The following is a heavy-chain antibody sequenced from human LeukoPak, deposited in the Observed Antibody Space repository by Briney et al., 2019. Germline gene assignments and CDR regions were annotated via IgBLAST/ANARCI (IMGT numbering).Heavy chain of an antibody. D-gene: IGHD3-3*01. J-gene: IGHJ6*03. CDR3: AREITIFRVVYYMDV. CDR2: IYYSGST. Sequence: SETLSLTCTVSGGSISSHYWSWIRQPPGKGLEWIGYIYYSGSTNYNPSLKSRVTISVDTSKNQFSLKLSSVTAADTAVYYCAREITIFRVVYYMDVWGKGTTVTVSS. V-gene: IGHV4-59*11. CDR1: GGSISSHY.